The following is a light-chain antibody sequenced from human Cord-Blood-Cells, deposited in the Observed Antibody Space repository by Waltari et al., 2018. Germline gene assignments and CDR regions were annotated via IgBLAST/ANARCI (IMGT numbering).Light chain of an antibody. J-gene: IGLJ1*01. V-gene: IGLV2-14*03. Sequence: QSALTQPASVSGSPGQSITISCTGTSSDVGGYNYVSWYQQHPGKAPKLMIYDVSNRPSGVANRFSGSKSGNPASLTISGLQAEYEADYYCSSYTSSSTPYVFGTGTKVTVL. CDR2: DVS. CDR1: SSDVGGYNY. CDR3: SSYTSSSTPYV.